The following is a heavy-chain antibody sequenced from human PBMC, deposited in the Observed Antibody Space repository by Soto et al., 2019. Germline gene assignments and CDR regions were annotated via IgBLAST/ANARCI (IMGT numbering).Heavy chain of an antibody. CDR1: GFNFRDYY. Sequence: EVQLVESGGGLYQPGGSLRLSCAASGFNFRDYYMDWVRQAPGKGLEWVGRIRNKANSYTTPHGAPVQVRFTVSRDDLMNSLYLLMNSLKTEETAVYYCVRLQLSSDRYKSPDYWGQGILITVST. CDR2: IRNKANSYTT. J-gene: IGHJ4*02. CDR3: VRLQLSSDRYKSPDY. D-gene: IGHD6-19*01. V-gene: IGHV3-72*01.